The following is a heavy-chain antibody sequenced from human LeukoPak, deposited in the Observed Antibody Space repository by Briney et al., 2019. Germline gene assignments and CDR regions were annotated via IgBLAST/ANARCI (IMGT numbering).Heavy chain of an antibody. Sequence: GGSLRLSCAASGFTFSSYSMNWVRQAPGKGLGWVSSISSGSSYIYYADSVKGRFTISRDNAKNSLYLQMNSLRAEDTAVYYCARDYYGSGSYHAFDPWGQGTLVTVSS. J-gene: IGHJ5*02. CDR2: ISSGSSYI. CDR1: GFTFSSYS. CDR3: ARDYYGSGSYHAFDP. D-gene: IGHD3-10*01. V-gene: IGHV3-21*01.